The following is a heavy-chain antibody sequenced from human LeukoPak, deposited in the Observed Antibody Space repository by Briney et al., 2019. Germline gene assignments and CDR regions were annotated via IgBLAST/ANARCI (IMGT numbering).Heavy chain of an antibody. CDR3: ATRGNRIAARQLVPSRFDY. CDR1: GGTFSSYA. Sequence: VASVKVSCKASGGTFSSYAISWVRQAPGQGLEWMGGIIPIFGTANYAQKFQGRVTITADESTSTAYMELSSLRSEDTAVYYCATRGNRIAARQLVPSRFDYWGQGTLVTVSS. D-gene: IGHD6-6*01. V-gene: IGHV1-69*13. J-gene: IGHJ4*02. CDR2: IIPIFGTA.